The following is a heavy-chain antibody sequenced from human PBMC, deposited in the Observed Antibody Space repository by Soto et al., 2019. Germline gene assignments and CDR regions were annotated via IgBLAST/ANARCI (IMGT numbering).Heavy chain of an antibody. CDR3: AHAGDYDLLSFDH. J-gene: IGHJ4*02. Sequence: QITLKESGPPLVRPAQTLTLTCAFSGFSLTTTSMGVAWIRQPPGKALEWLALIYWDDDQRYSPSLKDRLTISKDTSRSRVVLTISNMIPEDTGTYFCAHAGDYDLLSFDHWGPGTLVTFSS. CDR1: GFSLTTTSMG. D-gene: IGHD4-17*01. V-gene: IGHV2-5*02. CDR2: IYWDDDQ.